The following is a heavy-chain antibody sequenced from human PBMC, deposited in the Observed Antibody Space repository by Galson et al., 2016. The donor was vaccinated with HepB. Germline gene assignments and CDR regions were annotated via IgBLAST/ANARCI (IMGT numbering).Heavy chain of an antibody. V-gene: IGHV3-66*01. CDR3: ARTRSDWYYFDY. CDR2: IYSGGST. Sequence: SLRLSCAASGFTFSSFAMTWVRQAPGKGLEWVSVIYSGGSTHYADSVKGRFTISRDNSKNTLYLQMNSLRADDTAAYYCARTRSDWYYFDYWGQGTLVTVSS. D-gene: IGHD3-9*01. J-gene: IGHJ4*02. CDR1: GFTFSSFA.